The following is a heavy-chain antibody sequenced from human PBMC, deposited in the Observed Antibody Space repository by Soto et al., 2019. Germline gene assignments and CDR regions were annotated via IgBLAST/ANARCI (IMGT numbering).Heavy chain of an antibody. CDR2: ITHSSSAI. V-gene: IGHV3-48*01. CDR3: AASILVSRQYFDL. Sequence: GGSLRLSCAASGFTFSSYTMNWVRQAPGKGLEWISHITHSSSAIYYADSVRGRFTVSRDSAKNSLYLQLNSLRAEDTAVYYCAASILVSRQYFDLWGRGTLVTVSS. CDR1: GFTFSSYT. J-gene: IGHJ2*01. D-gene: IGHD3-9*01.